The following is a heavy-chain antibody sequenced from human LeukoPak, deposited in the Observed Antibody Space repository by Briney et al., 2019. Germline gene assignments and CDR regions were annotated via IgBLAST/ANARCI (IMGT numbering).Heavy chain of an antibody. CDR1: GGSISSYF. J-gene: IGHJ5*02. Sequence: SETLSLTCTVSGGSISSYFWAWIRQPPGKGLEWIGSVRHSGSAYSNPSLQSRVTMSVDTSKNHFSLKLTSVTAADTAVYYCARGPCNTAVCYTAWFDPWGQGTLVTVSS. CDR3: ARGPCNTAVCYTAWFDP. D-gene: IGHD2-8*01. CDR2: VRHSGSA. V-gene: IGHV4-39*02.